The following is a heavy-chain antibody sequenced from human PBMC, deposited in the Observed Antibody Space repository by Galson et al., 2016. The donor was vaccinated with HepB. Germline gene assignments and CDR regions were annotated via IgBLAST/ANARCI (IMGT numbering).Heavy chain of an antibody. J-gene: IGHJ4*02. CDR2: IYPGDSDT. CDR1: GYSFSSNW. Sequence: QSGAEVKKPGESLKISCKGSGYSFSSNWIGWVRQMPGKGLEWMGIIYPGDSDTRCSPSFQGQVTISADKSITTAYLQWSSLKASDTAMYYCARQEVAVAGPFDYWGQGTLVTVSS. V-gene: IGHV5-51*01. CDR3: ARQEVAVAGPFDY. D-gene: IGHD6-19*01.